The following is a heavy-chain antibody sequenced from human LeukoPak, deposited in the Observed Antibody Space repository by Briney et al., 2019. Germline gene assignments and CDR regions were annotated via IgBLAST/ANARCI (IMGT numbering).Heavy chain of an antibody. CDR2: IKQDGSEK. J-gene: IGHJ1*01. D-gene: IGHD3-22*01. Sequence: GGSLRLSCAASGFTFSSYWMSWVRQAPGKGLEWVANIKQDGSEKYYVDSVKGRFTISRDNAKNSLYLQMNSLRAEDTVVYYCATYSSLNRREFQYWGQGTLLTVSS. CDR1: GFTFSSYW. CDR3: ATYSSLNRREFQY. V-gene: IGHV3-7*01.